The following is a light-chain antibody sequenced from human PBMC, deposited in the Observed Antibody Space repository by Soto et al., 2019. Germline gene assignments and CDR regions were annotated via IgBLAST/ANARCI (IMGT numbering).Light chain of an antibody. CDR3: QQYDNLPLT. V-gene: IGKV1-33*01. J-gene: IGKJ4*01. Sequence: DIQMTQSPSSLSASVGDRVTITCQASQDISNYLNWYQQKPGKAPKLLIYDASNSETGVPSRFSGSGSGTDFTFTISSLQPEDIATYYCQQYDNLPLTFGGGTKVDI. CDR2: DAS. CDR1: QDISNY.